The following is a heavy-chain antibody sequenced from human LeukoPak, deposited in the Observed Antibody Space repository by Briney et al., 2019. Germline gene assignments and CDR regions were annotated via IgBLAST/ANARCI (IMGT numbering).Heavy chain of an antibody. D-gene: IGHD5-18*01. CDR2: IYYSGST. J-gene: IGHJ4*02. Sequence: SETLSLTCTVSGGSLSSGDYYWSWIRQPPGTGLEWIGYIYYSGSTYYNPSLKSRVTISVDTSKNQFSLKLSAVTAADTAVYYCASRGYSYGYWYFDYWGQGTLVTVSS. CDR1: GGSLSSGDYY. CDR3: ASRGYSYGYWYFDY. V-gene: IGHV4-30-4*08.